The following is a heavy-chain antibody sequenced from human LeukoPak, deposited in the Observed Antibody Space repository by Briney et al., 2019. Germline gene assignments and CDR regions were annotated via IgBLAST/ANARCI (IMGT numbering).Heavy chain of an antibody. J-gene: IGHJ4*02. CDR1: GGSISSYY. V-gene: IGHV4-59*01. Sequence: SETLSLTCTVSGGSISSYYWSWIRQPPGKGLEWIGYIYYSGSTNYNPSLKSRVTISVDTSKNQFSLRLSSVTAADTAVYYCARGDYYDSSGYWLFDYWGQGTLVTVPS. CDR2: IYYSGST. D-gene: IGHD3-22*01. CDR3: ARGDYYDSSGYWLFDY.